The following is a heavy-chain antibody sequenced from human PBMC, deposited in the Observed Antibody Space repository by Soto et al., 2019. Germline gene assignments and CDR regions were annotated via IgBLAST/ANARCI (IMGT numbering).Heavy chain of an antibody. CDR3: ARGRDSSGYYYRH. CDR2: MNPNSGNT. Sequence: QVQLVQSGAEVKKPGASVKVSCKASGYTFTSYDINWVRQATGQGLEWMGWMNPNSGNTGYAHKFQGRVTMTRNTSISTAYLELSSLRSEDTAVYYGARGRDSSGYYYRHWGQGTLVTVSS. V-gene: IGHV1-8*01. D-gene: IGHD3-22*01. CDR1: GYTFTSYD. J-gene: IGHJ1*01.